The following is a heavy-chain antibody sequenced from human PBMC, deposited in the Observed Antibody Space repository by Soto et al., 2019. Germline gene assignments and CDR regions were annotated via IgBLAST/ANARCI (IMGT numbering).Heavy chain of an antibody. D-gene: IGHD2-21*02. CDR3: ASTAEDYYYYYGMDV. CDR2: TIPIFGTA. Sequence: SVKVSCKASGGTFSSYAISWVRQAPGQGLEWMGGTIPIFGTANYAQKFQGRVTITADKSTSTAYMELSSLRSEDTAVYYCASTAEDYYYYYGMDVWGQGTTVTVSS. V-gene: IGHV1-69*06. CDR1: GGTFSSYA. J-gene: IGHJ6*02.